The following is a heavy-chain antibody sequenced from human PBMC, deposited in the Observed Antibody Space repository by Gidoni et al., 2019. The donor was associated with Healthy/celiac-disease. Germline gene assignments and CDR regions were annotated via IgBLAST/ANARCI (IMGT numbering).Heavy chain of an antibody. V-gene: IGHV4-39*01. D-gene: IGHD3-22*01. CDR3: ARHMSYYDSSGDFDY. J-gene: IGHJ4*02. CDR2: IYYSGST. Sequence: QLQLQESGPGLVTPSETLSITCTVSGGSISSSSYYWGWIRQPPGKGLEWIGSIYYSGSTYYNPSLKGRVTISVDTSKNQFSLKLSSVTAADTAVYYCARHMSYYDSSGDFDYWGQGTLVTVSS. CDR1: GGSISSSSYY.